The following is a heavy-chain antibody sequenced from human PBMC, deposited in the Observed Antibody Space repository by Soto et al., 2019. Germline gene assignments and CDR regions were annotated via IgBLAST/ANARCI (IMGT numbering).Heavy chain of an antibody. J-gene: IGHJ4*02. CDR1: GFIFNEYG. CDR2: ISYDGSNK. D-gene: IGHD6-19*01. Sequence: PGGSLRLSCAASGFIFNEYGMHWVRQAPGKGLEWVAVISYDGSNKYYADSVKGRFTFSRDNSKNTMYLQMNSLRAEDTAVYYCAKDFEPGVIAVAGYDDYWGQGTLVTVSS. V-gene: IGHV3-33*03. CDR3: AKDFEPGVIAVAGYDDY.